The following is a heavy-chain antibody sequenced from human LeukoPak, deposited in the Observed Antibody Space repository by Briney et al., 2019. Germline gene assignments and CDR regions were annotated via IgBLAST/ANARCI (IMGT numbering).Heavy chain of an antibody. D-gene: IGHD5-12*01. Sequence: SETLSLTCAVYGESFSGYYWSWIRDPPGKGLEWGGEINHSGSTNHNPSLKSRVTISVDTSKTQFSLKLSSVTAADTAVYYCASAIVATISVDYWGQGTLVTVSS. CDR2: INHSGST. CDR1: GESFSGYY. CDR3: ASAIVATISVDY. J-gene: IGHJ4*02. V-gene: IGHV4-34*01.